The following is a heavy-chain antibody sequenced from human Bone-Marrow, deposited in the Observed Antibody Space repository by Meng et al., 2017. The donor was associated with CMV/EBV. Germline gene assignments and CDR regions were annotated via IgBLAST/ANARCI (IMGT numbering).Heavy chain of an antibody. CDR2: IYSGGSST. J-gene: IGHJ6*02. V-gene: IGHV3-23*03. CDR1: GFTFSSYA. Sequence: GESLKISCAASGFTFSSYAMSWVRQAPGKGLEWVSVIYSGGSSTYYADSVKGRFTISRDNSKNTLYLRMSSLRAEDTAVYYCAKGLEGYFAVDYYGMDVWGQGTTVTVSS. D-gene: IGHD3-9*01. CDR3: AKGLEGYFAVDYYGMDV.